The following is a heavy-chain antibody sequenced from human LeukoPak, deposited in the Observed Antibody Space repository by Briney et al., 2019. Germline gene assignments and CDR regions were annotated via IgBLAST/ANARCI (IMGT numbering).Heavy chain of an antibody. CDR2: INTDGRTI. D-gene: IGHD4-11*01. J-gene: IGHJ4*01. CDR1: GFAFSSYS. V-gene: IGHV3-74*01. CDR3: VRSAFLTTEFYFDY. Sequence: GGSLRLSCAASGFAFSSYSMNWVRQVPGKGLVWVSRINTDGRTITYADSVKGRFTISRDNAKNTLYLQMNSLRAEDTAVYYCVRSAFLTTEFYFDYWGHGTLVTVSS.